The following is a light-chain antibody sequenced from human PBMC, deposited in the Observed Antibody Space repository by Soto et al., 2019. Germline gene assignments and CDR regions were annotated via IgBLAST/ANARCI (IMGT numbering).Light chain of an antibody. Sequence: DIQMTQSPSSLSASVGDRVTITCRASQGISDYLACYQQKPGKVPNLLIYAASTLQSGDPSRFSGSGSGTDFTLTISSLQPEDVATYYCQRYDSAPFTFGPGTKVDIK. CDR2: AAS. J-gene: IGKJ3*01. CDR3: QRYDSAPFT. V-gene: IGKV1-27*01. CDR1: QGISDY.